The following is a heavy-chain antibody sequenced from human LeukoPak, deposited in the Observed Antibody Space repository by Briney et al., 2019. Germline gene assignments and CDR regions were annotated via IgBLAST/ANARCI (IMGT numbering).Heavy chain of an antibody. CDR3: ARGKEHPFTSSSCAFDI. Sequence: GASVKVSCKASGGTFSSYAISWVRQAPGQGLEWMGGIIPIFGTANYEQKFQGRVTITTDESTSTAYMELSSLRSEDTAVYYCARGKEHPFTSSSCAFDIWGQGTMVTVSS. D-gene: IGHD6-6*01. CDR1: GGTFSSYA. V-gene: IGHV1-69*05. CDR2: IIPIFGTA. J-gene: IGHJ3*02.